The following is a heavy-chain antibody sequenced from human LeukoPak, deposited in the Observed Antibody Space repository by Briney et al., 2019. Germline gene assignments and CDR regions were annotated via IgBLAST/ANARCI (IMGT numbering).Heavy chain of an antibody. CDR2: IYHSGST. D-gene: IGHD3-10*01. CDR3: GRDRGSFDP. V-gene: IGHV4-38-2*02. J-gene: IGHJ5*02. Sequence: SSETLSLTCTVSGYSIGSDFYWGWIRQPPGKGLEWVASIYHSGSTYYNPSLKSRVTISINTSQNQFSLKLTSVTAADTAVYYCGRDRGSFDPWGQGTLVTVSS. CDR1: GYSIGSDFY.